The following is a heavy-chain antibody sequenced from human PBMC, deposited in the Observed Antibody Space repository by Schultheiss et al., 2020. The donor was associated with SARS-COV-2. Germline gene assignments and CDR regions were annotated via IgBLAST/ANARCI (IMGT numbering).Heavy chain of an antibody. V-gene: IGHV3-23*01. J-gene: IGHJ6*02. D-gene: IGHD3-10*01. CDR1: GFTFSTYA. Sequence: LRLSCAASGFTFSTYAMNWVRQAPGKGLEWVSVISTTGGATYYADSVKGRFTISRDNSKNTLYLQMNSLRAEDMAVYYCAKPPQSTMIRGGGMDVWGQGTTVTVSS. CDR3: AKPPQSTMIRGGGMDV. CDR2: ISTTGGAT.